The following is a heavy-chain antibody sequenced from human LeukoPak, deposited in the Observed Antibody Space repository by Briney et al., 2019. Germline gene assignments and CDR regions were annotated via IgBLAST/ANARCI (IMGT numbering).Heavy chain of an antibody. CDR1: GGSSSSSSYY. D-gene: IGHD2-2*02. J-gene: IGHJ5*02. CDR2: IYYSGST. CDR3: ARHEIVVVPAAILCGWFDP. Sequence: SETLSPTCTVSGGSSSSSSYYWGWIRQPPGKGLEWVGSIYYSGSTYYNPSLKSRVTISVDTSKNQFSLKLSSVTAADTAVYYCARHEIVVVPAAILCGWFDPWGQGTLVTVSS. V-gene: IGHV4-39*01.